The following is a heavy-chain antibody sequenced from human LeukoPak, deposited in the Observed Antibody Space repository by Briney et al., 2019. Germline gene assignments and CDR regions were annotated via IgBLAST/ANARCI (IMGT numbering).Heavy chain of an antibody. Sequence: SETLSLTCTVSGGSISSGSYYWSWIRQPAGKGLEWIGRIYTSGSTNYNPSLKSRVTISVDTSKNQFSLKLSSVTAADTAVYYCARNRRDGMDVWGKGTTVTISS. J-gene: IGHJ6*03. V-gene: IGHV4-61*02. D-gene: IGHD5-24*01. CDR3: ARNRRDGMDV. CDR2: IYTSGST. CDR1: GGSISSGSYY.